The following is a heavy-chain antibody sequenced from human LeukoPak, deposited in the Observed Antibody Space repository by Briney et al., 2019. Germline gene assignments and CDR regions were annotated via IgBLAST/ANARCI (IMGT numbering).Heavy chain of an antibody. J-gene: IGHJ6*03. CDR2: IRYDGNSK. D-gene: IGHD2-15*01. Sequence: GGSLRLSCAAPGFTFNSYGMHWVRQAPGKGLEWVAFIRYDGNSKYYANSVKGRFTISRDNSKNTLYLQMNSLKPEDTALYYCAKLYCSGGICSSGYFYYYMDVWGKGTTVTVSS. CDR3: AKLYCSGGICSSGYFYYYMDV. V-gene: IGHV3-30*02. CDR1: GFTFNSYG.